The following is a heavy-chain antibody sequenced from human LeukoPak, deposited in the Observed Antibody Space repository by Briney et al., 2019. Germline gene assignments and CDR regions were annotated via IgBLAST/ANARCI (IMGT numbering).Heavy chain of an antibody. CDR2: LYYTGTI. CDR3: AIRSAVPYSSSWGY. CDR1: GGSISSIDSY. Sequence: SETLSLTCTVSGGSISSIDSYWGWVRQPPGKGLEYIATLYYTGTIDYAPSRKSLLAICVDTCKNQFSLKLSSVTDADTAVYYCAIRSAVPYSSSWGYWGQGTLVAVSS. V-gene: IGHV4-39*01. D-gene: IGHD6-13*01. J-gene: IGHJ4*02.